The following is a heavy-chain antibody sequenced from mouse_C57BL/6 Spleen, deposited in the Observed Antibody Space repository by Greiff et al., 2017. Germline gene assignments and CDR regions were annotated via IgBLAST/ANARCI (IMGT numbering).Heavy chain of an antibody. CDR2: IYPGDGDT. J-gene: IGHJ4*01. V-gene: IGHV1-82*01. CDR1: GYAFSSSW. Sequence: LVESGPELVKPGASVKISCKASGYAFSSSWMNWVKQRPGKGLEWIGRIYPGDGDTNYNGKFKGKATLTADKSSSTAYMQLSSLTSEDSAVYFCARSIWGAMDYWGQGTSVTVSS. D-gene: IGHD4-1*01. CDR3: ARSIWGAMDY.